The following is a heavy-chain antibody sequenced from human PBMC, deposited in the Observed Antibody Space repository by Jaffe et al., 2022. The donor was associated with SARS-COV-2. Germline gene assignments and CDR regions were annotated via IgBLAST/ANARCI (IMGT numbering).Heavy chain of an antibody. CDR2: ISSSSSYI. CDR1: GFTFSSYS. Sequence: EVQLVESGGGLVKPGGSLRLSCAASGFTFSSYSMNWVRQAPGKGLEWVSSISSSSSYIYYADSVKGRFTISRDNAKNSLYLQMNSLRAEDTAVYYCARDNSYGYVFIHWGQGTLVTVSS. V-gene: IGHV3-21*01. CDR3: ARDNSYGYVFIH. D-gene: IGHD5-18*01. J-gene: IGHJ4*02.